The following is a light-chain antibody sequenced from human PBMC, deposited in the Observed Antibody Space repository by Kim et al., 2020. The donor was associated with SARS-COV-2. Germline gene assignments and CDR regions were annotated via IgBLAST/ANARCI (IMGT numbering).Light chain of an antibody. V-gene: IGKV3-15*01. CDR3: QQYNNWPPIT. J-gene: IGKJ5*01. CDR1: QSVSTN. CDR2: GAS. Sequence: SPGTRATLSCRASQSVSTNVAWYQQKPGQAPSLLIYGASSRATGIPGRFSGSGSGTEFTLTISSLQSEDFAIYYCQQYNNWPPITFGQGTRLEIK.